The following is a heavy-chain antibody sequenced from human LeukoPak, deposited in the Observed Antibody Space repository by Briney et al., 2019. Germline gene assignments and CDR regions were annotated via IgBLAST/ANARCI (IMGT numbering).Heavy chain of an antibody. Sequence: SVKVSCKASGGTFSSYTTSWVRQAPGQGLEWMGRIIPILGIANYAQKFQDRVTITADKSTSTAYMELSSLRSEDTAVYYCAREYYYDSSGPNWFDPWGQGTLVTVSS. D-gene: IGHD3-22*01. V-gene: IGHV1-69*04. CDR2: IIPILGIA. CDR1: GGTFSSYT. J-gene: IGHJ5*02. CDR3: AREYYYDSSGPNWFDP.